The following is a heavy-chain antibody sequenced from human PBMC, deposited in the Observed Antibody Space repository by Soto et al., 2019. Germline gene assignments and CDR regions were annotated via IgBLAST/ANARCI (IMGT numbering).Heavy chain of an antibody. Sequence: GASVKGSCKAAGYTFTSYYMHWVRQAPGQGLEWMGIIKPSGGSTSYAQKFQGRVTMTRDTSTSTVYMDLSSLSSEDTSVYYCARADSSNWYCFGNRGKRTMGAVSS. CDR3: ARADSSNWYCFGN. J-gene: IGHJ4*02. D-gene: IGHD4-4*01. V-gene: IGHV1-46*01. CDR2: IKPSGGST. CDR1: GYTFTSYY.